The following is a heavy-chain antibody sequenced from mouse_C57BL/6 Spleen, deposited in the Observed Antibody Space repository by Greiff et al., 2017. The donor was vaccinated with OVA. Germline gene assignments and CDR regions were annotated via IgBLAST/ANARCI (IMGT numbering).Heavy chain of an antibody. D-gene: IGHD4-1*01. CDR2: IDPSDSYT. Sequence: QVQLQQPGAELVVPGASVKLSCKASGYTFTSYWMHWVKQRPGQGLEWIGEIDPSDSYTNYNQKFKGKSTLTVDKSSSTAYMQLSSLTSEDSAVYYCASNLGRYAMDYWGQGTSVTVSS. V-gene: IGHV1-69*01. CDR3: ASNLGRYAMDY. J-gene: IGHJ4*01. CDR1: GYTFTSYW.